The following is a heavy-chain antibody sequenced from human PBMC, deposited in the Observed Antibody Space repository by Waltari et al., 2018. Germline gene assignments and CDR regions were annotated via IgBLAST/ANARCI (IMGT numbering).Heavy chain of an antibody. J-gene: IGHJ4*02. Sequence: EVQLVESGGGLIQPGGSLRLSCEASGFRGSYNYMSWVRQAPGKGLEWVSVIHAGGSTYYGDSVKGRFIISRDISKNTLYLQMNSLTVDDSAMYFCARAGLGSPSQWLQLFDSWGQGTLVTVSS. CDR1: GFRGSYNY. CDR3: ARAGLGSPSQWLQLFDS. CDR2: IHAGGST. D-gene: IGHD5-12*01. V-gene: IGHV3-53*01.